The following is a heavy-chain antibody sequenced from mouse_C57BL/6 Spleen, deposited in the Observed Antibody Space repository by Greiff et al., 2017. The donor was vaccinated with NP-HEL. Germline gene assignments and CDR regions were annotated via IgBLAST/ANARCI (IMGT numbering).Heavy chain of an antibody. D-gene: IGHD2-4*01. CDR3: ARLEDYAWFAY. CDR2: INPYNGGT. V-gene: IGHV1-19*01. J-gene: IGHJ3*01. Sequence: EVQLQQSGPVLVKPGASVKMSCKASGYTFTDYYMNWVKQSHGKSLEWIGVINPYNGGTSYNQKFKGKATLTVDKSSSTAYMELNSLTSEDSAVYYCARLEDYAWFAYWGQGTLVTVSA. CDR1: GYTFTDYY.